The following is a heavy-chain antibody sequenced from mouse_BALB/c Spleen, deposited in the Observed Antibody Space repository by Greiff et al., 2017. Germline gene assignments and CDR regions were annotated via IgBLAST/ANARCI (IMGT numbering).Heavy chain of an antibody. V-gene: IGHV1-87*01. CDR2: IYTGDGDT. CDR3: ARDGSSSYYYAMDY. J-gene: IGHJ4*01. D-gene: IGHD1-1*01. Sequence: VQLQQSGAELARPGASVKLSCKASGYTFTSYWMQWVKQRPGQGLEWIGAIYTGDGDTRYTQKFKGKATLTADKSSSTAYMQLSSLASEDSAVYYCARDGSSSYYYAMDYWGQGTSVTVSS. CDR1: GYTFTSYW.